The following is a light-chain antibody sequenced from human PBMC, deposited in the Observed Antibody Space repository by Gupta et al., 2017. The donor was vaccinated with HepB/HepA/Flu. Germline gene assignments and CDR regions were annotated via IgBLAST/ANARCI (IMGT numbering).Light chain of an antibody. J-gene: IGLJ2*01. V-gene: IGLV1-44*01. CDR1: SSNIGSNT. CDR3: AAWDDSLNGPV. Sequence: QSVLTQPPSASGTPGPRVTIPCSGSSSNIGSNTVNWYQQLPGTAPKLLIYSNNQRPSGVPDQFSGSKSGTSASLAISGLQSEDEADYYCAAWDDSLNGPVFGGGTKLTVL. CDR2: SNN.